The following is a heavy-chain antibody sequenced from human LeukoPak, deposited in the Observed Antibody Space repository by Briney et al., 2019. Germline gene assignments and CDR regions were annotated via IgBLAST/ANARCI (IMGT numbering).Heavy chain of an antibody. J-gene: IGHJ4*02. Sequence: PSETLSLTCAVYGGSFSGYYWSWIRQPPGKGLEWIGEINHSGSTNYNPSLKSRVTISVDTSKNQFSLKLSSVTAADTAVYYCARGGVRVVTAKDYWGQGTLVTVSS. V-gene: IGHV4-34*01. D-gene: IGHD2-21*02. CDR1: GGSFSGYY. CDR3: ARGGVRVVTAKDY. CDR2: INHSGST.